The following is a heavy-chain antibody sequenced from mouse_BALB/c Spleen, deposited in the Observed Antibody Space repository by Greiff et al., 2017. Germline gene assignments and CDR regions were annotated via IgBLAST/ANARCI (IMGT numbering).Heavy chain of an antibody. CDR3: ARRPITTVVAGTHYFDY. CDR2: INPSNGRT. V-gene: IGHV1S81*02. CDR1: GYTFTSYW. D-gene: IGHD1-1*01. J-gene: IGHJ2*01. Sequence: QVQLQQPGAELVKPGASVKLSCKASGYTFTSYWMHWVKQRPGQGLEWIGEINPSNGRTNYNEKFKSKATMTVDKSSSTAYMQLSSLTSEDSAVYYCARRPITTVVAGTHYFDYWGQGTTLTVSS.